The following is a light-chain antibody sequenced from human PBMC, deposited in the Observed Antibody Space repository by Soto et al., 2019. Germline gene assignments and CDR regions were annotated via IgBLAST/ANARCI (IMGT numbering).Light chain of an antibody. CDR1: QSVLYISNNKNY. Sequence: DIVMTQSPDSLAVSLGERATINCKSSQSVLYISNNKNYLAWYQQKPGQAPRLLIYGASTRATGIPARFSGSGSGTEFTLTISSLQSEDFAVYYCQQYNNWPRTFGQGTKVDIK. J-gene: IGKJ1*01. CDR2: GAS. CDR3: QQYNNWPRT. V-gene: IGKV4-1*01.